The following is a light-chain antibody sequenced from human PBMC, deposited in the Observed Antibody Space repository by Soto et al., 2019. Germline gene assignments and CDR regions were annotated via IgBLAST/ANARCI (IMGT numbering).Light chain of an antibody. CDR2: SNN. V-gene: IGLV1-47*02. CDR3: AAWDDSLCGWV. Sequence: QSVLTQPPSASGTPGQRVTISCSGSSSGIGSNYVFWYQQLPGTAPKLLIYSNNQRPSGVPDRFSGSKSGTSASLAISGLRSEDEADYYCAAWDDSLCGWVFGGGTKLTVL. J-gene: IGLJ3*02. CDR1: SSGIGSNY.